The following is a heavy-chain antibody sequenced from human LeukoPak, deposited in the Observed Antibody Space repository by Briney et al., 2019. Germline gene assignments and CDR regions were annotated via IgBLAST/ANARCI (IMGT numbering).Heavy chain of an antibody. CDR3: ARVLRWVVVPALFDY. CDR2: INHSGST. CDR1: GGSISSYY. D-gene: IGHD2-2*01. V-gene: IGHV4-34*01. J-gene: IGHJ4*02. Sequence: SETLSLTCTVSGGSISSYYWSWIRQPPGKGLEWIGEINHSGSTNYNPSLKSRVTISVDTSKNQFSLKLGSVTAADTAVYYCARVLRWVVVPALFDYWGQGTLVTVSS.